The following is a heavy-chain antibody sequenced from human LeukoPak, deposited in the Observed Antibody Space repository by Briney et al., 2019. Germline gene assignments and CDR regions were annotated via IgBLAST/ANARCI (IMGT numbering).Heavy chain of an antibody. CDR3: ARVGIGIVVVIGLDY. Sequence: GGSLRLSCAASGFTFSSYEMNWVRQAPGKGLEWVSYISSSGSTIYYADSVKGRFTISRDNAKNSLYLQMNSLRAEDTAVYYCARVGIGIVVVIGLDYWGQGTLVTVSS. CDR2: ISSSGSTI. V-gene: IGHV3-48*03. CDR1: GFTFSSYE. D-gene: IGHD3-22*01. J-gene: IGHJ4*02.